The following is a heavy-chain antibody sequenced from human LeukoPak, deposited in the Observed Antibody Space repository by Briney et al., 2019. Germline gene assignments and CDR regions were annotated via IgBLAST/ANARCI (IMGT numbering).Heavy chain of an antibody. CDR2: IDPNSGGT. Sequence: GSVKVSCKASGYTFTGYYMHWVRQAPGQGLEWMGWIDPNSGGTNYAQKFQGRITITRNTSISTAYMELSSLRSEDTAVYYCARTQHLVLRSPLDPWGQGTLVTVSS. V-gene: IGHV1-2*02. D-gene: IGHD6-13*01. CDR1: GYTFTGYY. J-gene: IGHJ5*02. CDR3: ARTQHLVLRSPLDP.